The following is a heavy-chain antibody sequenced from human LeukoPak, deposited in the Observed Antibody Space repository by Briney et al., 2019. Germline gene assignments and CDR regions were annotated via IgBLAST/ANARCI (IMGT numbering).Heavy chain of an antibody. V-gene: IGHV3-30-3*01. CDR1: GFTFSSYA. Sequence: PGGSLRLSCAASGFTFSSYAMHWVRQAPGKGLEWVAVISYDGSNKYYADSVKGRFTISRDNSKNTLYLQMNSLRAEDTAVYYCASGLQWLAYFDYCGQGTLVTVSS. CDR2: ISYDGSNK. CDR3: ASGLQWLAYFDY. D-gene: IGHD6-19*01. J-gene: IGHJ4*02.